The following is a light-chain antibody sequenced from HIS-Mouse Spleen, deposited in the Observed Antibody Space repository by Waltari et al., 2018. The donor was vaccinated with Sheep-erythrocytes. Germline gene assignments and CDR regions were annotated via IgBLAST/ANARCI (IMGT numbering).Light chain of an antibody. J-gene: IGKJ1*01. CDR3: QQYGSSLRT. CDR1: WMVGGTA. CDR2: GAS. Sequence: SSRARWMVGGTALACYQHEPGTVPRLVIYGASSRATGIPDRFSGSGSGTDFTLTISRLEPEDFAVYYCQQYGSSLRTFGQGTKVEIK. V-gene: IGKV3-20*01.